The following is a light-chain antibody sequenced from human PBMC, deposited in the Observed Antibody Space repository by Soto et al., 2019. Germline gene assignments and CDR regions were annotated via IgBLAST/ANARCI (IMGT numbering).Light chain of an antibody. CDR2: GAS. CDR1: QSVGKY. CDR3: QQYGGSPRT. Sequence: EIVLTQSPATLSVSPGERATLSCRASQSVGKYLAWYQKKPGQAPRLLIYGASTRATGIPDRFSGSGSGTDFTLTISRLEPEDVAVYYCQQYGGSPRTFGQGTKVDIK. J-gene: IGKJ1*01. V-gene: IGKV3-20*01.